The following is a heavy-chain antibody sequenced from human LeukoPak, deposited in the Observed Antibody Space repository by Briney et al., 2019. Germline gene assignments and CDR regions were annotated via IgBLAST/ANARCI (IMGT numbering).Heavy chain of an antibody. CDR1: GGSISSGGYY. Sequence: SQTLSLTCTVSGGSISSGGYYWSWIRQHPGRGLEWIGYIYYSGSTYYNPSLKSRVTISVDTSKNQFSLKLSSVTAADTAVYYCARRRIFGMEDYWGQGTLVTVSS. J-gene: IGHJ4*02. CDR3: ARRRIFGMEDY. D-gene: IGHD3-3*01. V-gene: IGHV4-31*03. CDR2: IYYSGST.